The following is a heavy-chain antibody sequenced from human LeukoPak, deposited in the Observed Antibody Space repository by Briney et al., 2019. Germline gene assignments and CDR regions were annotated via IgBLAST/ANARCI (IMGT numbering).Heavy chain of an antibody. V-gene: IGHV4-59*08. CDR2: IYYSGSS. J-gene: IGHJ5*02. CDR3: AVLYNSSWYGFGP. CDR1: CASISIDY. D-gene: IGHD6-13*01. Sequence: PSETLSLTCTVSCASISIDYWNWIRQPPGEGLEWIGYIYYSGSSNSNPSLKSRVTLSVDTSRTHFSLKLTSVTAAAPAVYYCAVLYNSSWYGFGPEGQGSMVSVCS.